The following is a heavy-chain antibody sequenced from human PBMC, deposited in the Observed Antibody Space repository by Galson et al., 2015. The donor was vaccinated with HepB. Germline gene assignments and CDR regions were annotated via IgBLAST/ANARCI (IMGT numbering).Heavy chain of an antibody. D-gene: IGHD4-23*01. CDR1: GFIFSTYS. Sequence: SLRLSCAASGFIFSTYSMNWVRQAPGKGLEWVSYISSSSYTIYYADSVRGRFTISRDNAKNSLYLQMNSLRDEDTAVYYCAEGHYGGNSLYGDAFDIWGQGTMVTVSS. V-gene: IGHV3-48*02. J-gene: IGHJ3*02. CDR2: ISSSSYTI. CDR3: AEGHYGGNSLYGDAFDI.